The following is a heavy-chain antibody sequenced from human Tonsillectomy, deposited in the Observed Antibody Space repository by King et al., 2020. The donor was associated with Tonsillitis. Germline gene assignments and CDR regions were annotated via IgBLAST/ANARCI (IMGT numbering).Heavy chain of an antibody. CDR1: GFTFDDYA. J-gene: IGHJ4*02. CDR2: ISWNSGSI. Sequence: VQLVESGGGLIQPGRSLRLSCAASGFTFDDYAMHWVRQTPGKGLEWVSGISWNSGSIGYADSVKGRFIISRDNAKNSLYLQMNSLRAEDTALYYCAKDREQFSSGIAAAGTFDYWGQGTLVTVSS. D-gene: IGHD6-13*01. V-gene: IGHV3-9*01. CDR3: AKDREQFSSGIAAAGTFDY.